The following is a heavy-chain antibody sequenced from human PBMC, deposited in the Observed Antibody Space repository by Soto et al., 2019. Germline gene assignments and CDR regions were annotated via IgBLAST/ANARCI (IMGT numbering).Heavy chain of an antibody. CDR1: GGSISSYY. CDR3: ARDERGSGYDYNYYYGMDV. D-gene: IGHD5-12*01. J-gene: IGHJ6*02. Sequence: QVQLQESGPGLVKPSETLSLTCTVSGGSISSYYWSWIRQPPGKGLEWIGYIYYSGSTNYNPSLKSRVTISVDTSKNQSSLKLSSVTAADTAVYYCARDERGSGYDYNYYYGMDVWGQGTTVTVSS. CDR2: IYYSGST. V-gene: IGHV4-59*01.